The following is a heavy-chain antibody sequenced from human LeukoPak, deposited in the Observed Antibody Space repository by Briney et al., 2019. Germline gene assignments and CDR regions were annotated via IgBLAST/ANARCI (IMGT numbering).Heavy chain of an antibody. V-gene: IGHV4-59*01. CDR3: ARENSYYDSSGNYYGSGYFDY. CDR2: IYYSGST. J-gene: IGHJ4*02. D-gene: IGHD3-22*01. Sequence: SETLSLTCTVSGGSFSTYYWSWIRQPPGKGREWVAYIYYSGSTNYNPSLQSRVTISVDTPRNQFSLRLSSVTAADTAVYYCARENSYYDSSGNYYGSGYFDYWGQGTLVTVSS. CDR1: GGSFSTYY.